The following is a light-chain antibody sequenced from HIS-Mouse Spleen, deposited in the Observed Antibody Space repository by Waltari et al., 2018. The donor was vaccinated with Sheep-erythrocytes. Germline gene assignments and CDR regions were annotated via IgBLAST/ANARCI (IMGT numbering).Light chain of an antibody. CDR3: CSYAGSYNHV. CDR1: SSDVGGYNY. CDR2: DVS. Sequence: QSALTQPRSVSGSPGQSVTISCTGTSSDVGGYNYVSWYQQHPGKAPKLMIYDVSKRPSGVPVPFSGSKSGHTASLTISGLQAEDEADYYCCSYAGSYNHVFGTGTKVTVL. J-gene: IGLJ1*01. V-gene: IGLV2-11*01.